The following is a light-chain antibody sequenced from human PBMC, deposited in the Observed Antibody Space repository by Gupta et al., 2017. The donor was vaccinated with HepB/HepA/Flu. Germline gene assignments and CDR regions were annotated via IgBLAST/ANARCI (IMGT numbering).Light chain of an antibody. Sequence: QSVLPHPSSASGAPGPRVTITCSGSRSNIGSETVPWYQQHPATAPNLLTHSDVQRPSGVPGRFSGSKSGTSASLPISWLQAEDEADYYCAAGDSSRSGWVFGGGTKLTVL. J-gene: IGLJ3*02. CDR2: SDV. CDR1: RSNIGSET. CDR3: AAGDSSRSGWV. V-gene: IGLV1-44*01.